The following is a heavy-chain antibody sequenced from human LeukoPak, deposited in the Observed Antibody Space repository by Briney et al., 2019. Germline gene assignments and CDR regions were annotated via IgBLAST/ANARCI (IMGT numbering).Heavy chain of an antibody. CDR3: APLRYSSGWYFFDY. CDR1: GYTFTSYD. Sequence: ASVKVSCKASGYTFTSYDINWVRQATGQGLEWMRWMNPNSGNTGYAQKFQGRVTMTRDTSISTAYMELSRLRSDDTAVYYCAPLRYSSGWYFFDYWGQGTLVTVSS. J-gene: IGHJ4*02. D-gene: IGHD6-19*01. V-gene: IGHV1-8*01. CDR2: MNPNSGNT.